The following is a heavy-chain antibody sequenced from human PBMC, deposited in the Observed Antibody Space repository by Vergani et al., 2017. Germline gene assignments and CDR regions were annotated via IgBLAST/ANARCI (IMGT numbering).Heavy chain of an antibody. CDR2: IYYSGST. V-gene: IGHV4-39*01. D-gene: IGHD2/OR15-2a*01. CDR3: ARHPIEYPYFDD. Sequence: QLQLQESGPGLVKPSETLSLTCTVSGGSISSSSYYWGWIRQPPGKGLEWIGSIYYSGSTYYNPSLKSRVTISIDTSKNQFSLKLSSVTAADTAVYYCARHPIEYPYFDDWGQGTLVTVSS. CDR1: GGSISSSSYY. J-gene: IGHJ4*02.